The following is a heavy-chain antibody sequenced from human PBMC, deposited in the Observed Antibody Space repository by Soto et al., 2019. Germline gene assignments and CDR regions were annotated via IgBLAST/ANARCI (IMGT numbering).Heavy chain of an antibody. CDR2: IYTSGST. J-gene: IGHJ5*02. CDR1: GGSISSYY. CDR3: ARVAYYYDSSGYWFDP. Sequence: ETLSLTCTVSGGSISSYYWSWIRQPAGKGLEWIGRIYTSGSTNYNPSLKSRVTISVDTSKNQFSLKLSSVTAADTAVYYCARVAYYYDSSGYWFDPWGQGTLVTVSS. V-gene: IGHV4-4*07. D-gene: IGHD3-22*01.